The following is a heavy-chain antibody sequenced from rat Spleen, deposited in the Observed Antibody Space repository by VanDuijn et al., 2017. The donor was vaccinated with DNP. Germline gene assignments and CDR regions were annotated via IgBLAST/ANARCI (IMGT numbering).Heavy chain of an antibody. CDR2: ISSGGDT. J-gene: IGHJ4*01. CDR3: TRECWGYVMDA. CDR1: GFTFSDYN. Sequence: VKLVESGGGLVQPGRSLKLSCAASGFTFSDYNMAWVRQAPKTGLEWIASISSGGDTYYNSAFKSRLSINRDTSKSQVFLKMNSLQTDDTAMYYCTRECWGYVMDAWGQGASVTVSS. D-gene: IGHD3-1*01. V-gene: IGHV2S12*01.